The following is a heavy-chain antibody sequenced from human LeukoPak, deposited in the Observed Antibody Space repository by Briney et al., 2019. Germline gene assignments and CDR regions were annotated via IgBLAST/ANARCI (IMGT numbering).Heavy chain of an antibody. J-gene: IGHJ6*03. CDR3: ARTHCSGGSCYYYYYMDV. Sequence: SETLSLTCTVSGGSISSYYWSWIRQPPGKGLEWIGYIYYSGSTNYNPSLKSRVTISVDTSKNQFSLKLSSVTAADTAVYYCARTHCSGGSCYYYYYMDVWGKGTTVTISS. D-gene: IGHD2-15*01. CDR1: GGSISSYY. CDR2: IYYSGST. V-gene: IGHV4-59*01.